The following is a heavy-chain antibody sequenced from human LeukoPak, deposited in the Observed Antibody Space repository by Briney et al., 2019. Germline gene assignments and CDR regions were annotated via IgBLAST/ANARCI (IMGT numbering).Heavy chain of an antibody. J-gene: IGHJ4*02. CDR3: ARDLYGDYSFDH. Sequence: ASVKVSCKASGGTSRRYGISWVRQAPGQGLEWMGWINTKTGNPTYARGVAGRFVFSSNTSVSTAFLQISSLKAEDTAIYYCARDLYGDYSFDHWGQGTLVTVSS. CDR1: GGTSRRYG. D-gene: IGHD4-17*01. V-gene: IGHV7-4-1*02. CDR2: INTKTGNP.